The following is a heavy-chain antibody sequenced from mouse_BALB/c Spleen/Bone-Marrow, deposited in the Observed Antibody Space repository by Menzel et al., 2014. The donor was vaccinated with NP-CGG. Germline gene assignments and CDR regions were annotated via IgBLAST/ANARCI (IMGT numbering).Heavy chain of an antibody. V-gene: IGHV14-1*02. J-gene: IGHJ2*01. Sequence: VQLQQSGAELVRPGALVKLSCKASGFSIKDYYMHWVKQRPEQGLEWIGWIDPENGNTIYDPKFQGKASITADTSSNTAYLQLSSLTSEDTAVYYCARWGNYYFDYWGQGTTLTVSS. CDR3: ARWGNYYFDY. CDR2: IDPENGNT. CDR1: GFSIKDYY.